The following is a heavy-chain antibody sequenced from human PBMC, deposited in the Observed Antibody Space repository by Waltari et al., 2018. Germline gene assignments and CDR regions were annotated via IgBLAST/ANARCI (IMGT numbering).Heavy chain of an antibody. CDR2: ISSDWNTT. CDR3: AIVEYTYGPYCFDS. CDR1: GSTLSSYW. D-gene: IGHD5-18*01. V-gene: IGHV3-74*01. J-gene: IGHJ4*02. Sequence: EVQLVESGGGLVQPGGSVRISCEASGSTLSSYWMHWVRQTPGKVLGGVSLISSDWNTTTYPDSVKGRFTISRDNAKNTLYLQMNSLRAEDTALYYCAIVEYTYGPYCFDSWGQGTPVTVSS.